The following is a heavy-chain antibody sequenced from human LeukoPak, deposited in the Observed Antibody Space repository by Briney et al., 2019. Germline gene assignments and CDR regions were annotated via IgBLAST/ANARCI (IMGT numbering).Heavy chain of an antibody. CDR1: GYTFSIYW. J-gene: IGHJ4*02. V-gene: IGHV3-7*01. CDR3: TRENSGSLSLEY. CDR2: IKQDGSET. D-gene: IGHD1-26*01. Sequence: GGSLRLSCAASGYTFSIYWMNWVRQAPGKGLEWVASIKQDGSETYYMESVQGRFTISRDNDMNFLYLQLSSLRAEDTAVYYCTRENSGSLSLEYWGQGNLVTVSS.